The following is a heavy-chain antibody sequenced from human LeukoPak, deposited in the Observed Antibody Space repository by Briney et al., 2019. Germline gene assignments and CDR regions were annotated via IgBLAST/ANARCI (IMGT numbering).Heavy chain of an antibody. CDR2: ISSSGSTI. V-gene: IGHV3-11*04. D-gene: IGHD6-19*01. J-gene: IGHJ3*02. Sequence: GGSLRLSCAASGFTFSDYYMSWIRQAPGKGLEWVSYISSSGSTIYYADSVKGRFTISRDNAKNSLYLQMNSLRAEDTAVYYCAKGRIAVAGRDAFDIWGQGTMVTVSS. CDR1: GFTFSDYY. CDR3: AKGRIAVAGRDAFDI.